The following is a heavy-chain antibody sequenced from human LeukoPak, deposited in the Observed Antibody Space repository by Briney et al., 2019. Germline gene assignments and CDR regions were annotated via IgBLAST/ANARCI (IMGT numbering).Heavy chain of an antibody. CDR2: IQYDGSYK. J-gene: IGHJ4*02. CDR3: AKTSDQLLYSKFDF. D-gene: IGHD2-2*02. Sequence: GESLRLSCATSGFTFSFYGTHWVRQAPGEGLEWVAFIQYDGSYKFYADSVQGRFSISRDNSKNTLFLQMNSLRADDTAVYYCAKTSDQLLYSKFDFWGQGTLVTVSS. CDR1: GFTFSFYG. V-gene: IGHV3-30*02.